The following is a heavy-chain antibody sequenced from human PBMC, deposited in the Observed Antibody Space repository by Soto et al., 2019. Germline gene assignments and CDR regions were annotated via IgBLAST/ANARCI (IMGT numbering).Heavy chain of an antibody. D-gene: IGHD2-2*01. CDR1: GVTFSSDA. J-gene: IGHJ6*02. V-gene: IGHV3-23*01. CDR2: ISGSGSST. Sequence: EVQLLESGGGLVQPGGSLRLSCAASGVTFSSDAMSWGRQSPGKEREWVSTISGSGSSTYYEDSVKGRFTSSRDNSNNTQCRQMNSLRAEDKALYYCAKGRYQLLFASYYGMEVWGQGTTVSVSS. CDR3: AKGRYQLLFASYYGMEV.